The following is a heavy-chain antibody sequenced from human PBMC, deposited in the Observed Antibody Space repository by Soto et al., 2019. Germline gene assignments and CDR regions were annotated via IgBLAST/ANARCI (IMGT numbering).Heavy chain of an antibody. CDR1: EFTFNKAW. J-gene: IGHJ6*02. CDR3: TRIFAGSSYGMDV. Sequence: EVQLVESGGGLVKPGESLRLSCSASEFTFNKAWMSWVRQAPGKGLEWVGRIKSKRDGGTTDYAAPVKDRFTIARDDSENTLYLQMNSLKTENTAVYYCTRIFAGSSYGMDVWGQGTTVTV. V-gene: IGHV3-15*01. CDR2: IKSKRDGGTT. D-gene: IGHD3-10*01.